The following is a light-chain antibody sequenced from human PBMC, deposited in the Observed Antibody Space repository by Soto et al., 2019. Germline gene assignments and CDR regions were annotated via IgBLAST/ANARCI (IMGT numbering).Light chain of an antibody. CDR2: GAS. J-gene: IGKJ5*01. CDR1: QSVRSN. V-gene: IGKV3-15*01. CDR3: KQYNNWPPIT. Sequence: EVVMTQSPATLSVSPGERVTLSCRASQSVRSNLAWCQQKPGQSPRLLIYGASTRATGIPARFSGSGSGTEFTLTISSLQSEDFAGYYGKQYNNWPPITFGHGTRLEI.